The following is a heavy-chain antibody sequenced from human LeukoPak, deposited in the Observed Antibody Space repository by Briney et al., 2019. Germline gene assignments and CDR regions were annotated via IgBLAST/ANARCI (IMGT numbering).Heavy chain of an antibody. CDR3: ASDSGYRDY. CDR2: ISYDGSNK. D-gene: IGHD5-12*01. Sequence: GGSLRLSCAASGFTFSSYGMHWVRQAPGKGLEWVAVISYDGSNKYYADSVKGRFTISRDNSKNTLYLQMNSLRAEDTAVYYCASDSGYRDYWGQGTLVTVSS. J-gene: IGHJ4*02. CDR1: GFTFSSYG. V-gene: IGHV3-30*03.